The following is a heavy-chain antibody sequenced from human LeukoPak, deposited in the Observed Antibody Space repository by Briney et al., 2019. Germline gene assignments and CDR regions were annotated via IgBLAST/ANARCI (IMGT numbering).Heavy chain of an antibody. Sequence: GGSLRLSCAASGFTFSSYGMHWVRQAPGKGLEWVAVIWYDGSNKYYADSVKGRFTISRDNSKNTLYLQMNSLRAEDTAVYYCARDLWQQLVLSGAFDIWGQGTMVTVSS. CDR1: GFTFSSYG. CDR3: ARDLWQQLVLSGAFDI. J-gene: IGHJ3*02. CDR2: IWYDGSNK. V-gene: IGHV3-33*01. D-gene: IGHD6-13*01.